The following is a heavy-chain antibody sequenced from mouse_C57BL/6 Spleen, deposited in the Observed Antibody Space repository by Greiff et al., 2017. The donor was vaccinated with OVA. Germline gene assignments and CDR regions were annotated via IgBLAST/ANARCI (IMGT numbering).Heavy chain of an antibody. Sequence: SFPLSFPSSFSPFPSYGISCVKQRTGQGLEWIGEIYPRSGNTYYNEKFKGKATLTADKSSSTAYMELRSLTSEDSAVYFCARRDSFDYWGQGTTLTVSS. J-gene: IGHJ2*01. CDR2: IYPRSGNT. V-gene: IGHV1-81*01. CDR3: ARRDSFDY. CDR1: FSPFPSYG.